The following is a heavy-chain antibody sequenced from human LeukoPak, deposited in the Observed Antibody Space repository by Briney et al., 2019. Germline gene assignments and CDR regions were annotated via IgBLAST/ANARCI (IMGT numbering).Heavy chain of an antibody. CDR3: AKGIVLMVYCIY. CDR1: GFTFDDYA. CDR2: ISASGGTT. V-gene: IGHV3-23*01. D-gene: IGHD2-8*01. Sequence: GRSLRLSCAASGFTFDDYAMHWVRQAPGKGLEWVSGISASGGTTYYADSVKGRFTISRDNSKNTLYLQMNSLRAEDTAVYYCAKGIVLMVYCIYWGQGTLVTVSS. J-gene: IGHJ4*02.